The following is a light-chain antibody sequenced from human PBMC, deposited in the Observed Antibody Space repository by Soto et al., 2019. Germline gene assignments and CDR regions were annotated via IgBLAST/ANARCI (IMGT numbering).Light chain of an antibody. Sequence: ALTQPPSASGSPGQSVTLSCTGTSSDVGGYNYVSWYQQHPGKAPKLMIYEVSKRPSGVPDRFSGSKSGNTASLTVSGLQAEDEADYYCNSYVGSNNWVFGGGTKLTVL. V-gene: IGLV2-8*01. CDR3: NSYVGSNNWV. CDR1: SSDVGGYNY. J-gene: IGLJ3*02. CDR2: EVS.